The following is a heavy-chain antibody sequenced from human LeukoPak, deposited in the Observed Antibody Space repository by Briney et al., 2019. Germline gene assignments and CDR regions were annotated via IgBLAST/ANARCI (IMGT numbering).Heavy chain of an antibody. CDR3: ARPVHCSATTCSGPFDY. CDR1: GESFSRYY. D-gene: IGHD2-2*01. CDR2: INHSGST. J-gene: IGHJ4*02. V-gene: IGHV4-34*01. Sequence: SETLSLTCAVYGESFSRYYWSWIRQPPGKGLEWIGEINHSGSTNYNPSLKSRVTISVDTSKNQFSLKLSSVTAADTAVYYCARPVHCSATTCSGPFDYWGQGTLVTVSS.